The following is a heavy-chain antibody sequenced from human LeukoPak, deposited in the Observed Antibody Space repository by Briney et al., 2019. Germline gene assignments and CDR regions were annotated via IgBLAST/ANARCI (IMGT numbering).Heavy chain of an antibody. V-gene: IGHV3-74*01. J-gene: IGHJ1*01. Sequence: QSGGSLRLSCEASGFTFSRYWMHWVRQAPGRALVWVSRIKSDGKTNYADSVKGRFTISRDNAKNTVSLQMDSLRAEDTGVYYCARAPSEVGGYYPEYFRHWGQGTLVTVSS. CDR1: GFTFSRYW. CDR3: ARAPSEVGGYYPEYFRH. D-gene: IGHD3-22*01. CDR2: IKSDGKT.